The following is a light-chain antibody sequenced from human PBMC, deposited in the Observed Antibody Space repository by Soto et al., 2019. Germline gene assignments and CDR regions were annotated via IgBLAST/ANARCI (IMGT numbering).Light chain of an antibody. V-gene: IGKV3-20*01. J-gene: IGKJ3*01. CDR1: QSVSSNY. CDR3: QHYSSSPPEFT. Sequence: EIVLTQSPATLSLSPGERATLSCRASQSVSSNYLAWYQQRPGQAPRLLIFGASYRATGIPDRFSGSGSGTDFTLHISRLEPEDFAVYYCQHYSSSPPEFTFGPGTKVDSK. CDR2: GAS.